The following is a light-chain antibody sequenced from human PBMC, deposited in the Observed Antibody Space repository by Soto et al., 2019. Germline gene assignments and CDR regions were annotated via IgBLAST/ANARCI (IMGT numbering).Light chain of an antibody. CDR2: SAS. J-gene: IGKJ2*01. CDR1: EGVNNN. V-gene: IGKV3-15*01. CDR3: QQYDSGYT. Sequence: EIVMTQSPATLSVSPGERVTLSCRASEGVNNNLAWYQQKPGKAPRLLIYSASSRAPRIPGRFSGSGSGTEFTLSISSLQSEDFAVYYCQQYDSGYTFGQGTKLDI.